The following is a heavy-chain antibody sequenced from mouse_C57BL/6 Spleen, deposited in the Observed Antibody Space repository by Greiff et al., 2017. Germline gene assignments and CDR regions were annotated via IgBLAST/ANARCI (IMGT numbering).Heavy chain of an antibody. D-gene: IGHD2-3*01. CDR3: ARWDGDEEDY. V-gene: IGHV1-55*01. J-gene: IGHJ2*01. CDR2: INPGSGST. CDR1: GYTFTSYW. Sequence: VQLLQSGAELVKPGASVKMSCKASGYTFTSYWITWVKQRPGQGLEWIGDINPGSGSTNYTETFKSKATLTVDTSSSTAYLQLSSLTSEDSAVFYGARWDGDEEDYWGQGTTLTVSS.